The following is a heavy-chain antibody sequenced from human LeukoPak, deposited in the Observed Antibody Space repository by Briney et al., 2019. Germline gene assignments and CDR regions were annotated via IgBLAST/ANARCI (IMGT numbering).Heavy chain of an antibody. CDR1: GYTFTGYY. J-gene: IGHJ4*02. CDR3: AMGSGYYYGFDY. D-gene: IGHD3-22*01. V-gene: IGHV1-2*02. Sequence: ASVKVSCKASGYTFTGYYMHWVRPAPGQGLEWMGWINPNSGGTNYAQKFQGRVTMTRDTSISTAYMELSRLRSDDTAVYYCAMGSGYYYGFDYWGQGTLVTVSS. CDR2: INPNSGGT.